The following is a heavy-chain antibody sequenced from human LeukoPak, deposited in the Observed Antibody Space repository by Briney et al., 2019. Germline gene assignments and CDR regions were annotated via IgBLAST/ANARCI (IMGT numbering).Heavy chain of an antibody. D-gene: IGHD2-2*01. CDR3: ARALHCSSTSCSKPIDY. CDR1: GVSFSGYY. CDR2: INHSGST. V-gene: IGHV4-34*01. J-gene: IGHJ4*02. Sequence: SETLSLTCAVYGVSFSGYYWSWIRQPPGKGLEWIGEINHSGSTNYNPSLKSRVTISVDTSKNQFSLKLSSVTAADTAVYYCARALHCSSTSCSKPIDYWGQGTLVTVSS.